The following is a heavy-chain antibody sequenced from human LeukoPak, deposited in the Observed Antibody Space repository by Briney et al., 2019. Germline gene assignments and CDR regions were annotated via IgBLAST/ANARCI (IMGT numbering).Heavy chain of an antibody. J-gene: IGHJ3*02. CDR1: GYSISSGYY. D-gene: IGHD1-7*01. CDR3: ARSGNYAIGHDGFDI. V-gene: IGHV4-38-2*02. CDR2: IYHSGST. Sequence: KSSETLSLTCTVSGYSISSGYYWGWIRQPPGKGLEWIGSIYHSGSTYYNPSLKSRVIISVDTFKNQFSLKLSSVTAADTAVYYCARSGNYAIGHDGFDIWGQGTMVTVSS.